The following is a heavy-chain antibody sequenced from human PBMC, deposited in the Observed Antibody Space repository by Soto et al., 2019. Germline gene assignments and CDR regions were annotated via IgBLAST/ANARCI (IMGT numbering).Heavy chain of an antibody. CDR3: AKVLVGATMSYGMDV. CDR2: ISGSGGST. J-gene: IGHJ6*02. V-gene: IGHV3-23*01. Sequence: EVQLLESGGGLVQPGGSLRLSCAASGFTFSSYAMSWVRQAPGKGLEWVSAISGSGGSTYCADSVKGRFTISRDNSKNTLYLQMNSLRAEDTAVYYCAKVLVGATMSYGMDVWGQGTTVTVSS. D-gene: IGHD1-26*01. CDR1: GFTFSSYA.